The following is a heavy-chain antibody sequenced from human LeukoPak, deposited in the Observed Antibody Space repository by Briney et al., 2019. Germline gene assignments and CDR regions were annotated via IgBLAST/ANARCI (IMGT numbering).Heavy chain of an antibody. CDR3: ARARNSGWSDSMDV. D-gene: IGHD6-19*01. V-gene: IGHV3-9*01. CDR1: GFNFGDYG. Sequence: PGGSLRLSCVGSGFNFGDYGMLWVRQIPGKGLEWVAGISWSSSVGDHADSVKGRFTASRDNAKNSVFLDMDSLTDDDTAFYYCARARNSGWSDSMDVWGQGTTVIVSS. CDR2: ISWSSSVG. J-gene: IGHJ6*02.